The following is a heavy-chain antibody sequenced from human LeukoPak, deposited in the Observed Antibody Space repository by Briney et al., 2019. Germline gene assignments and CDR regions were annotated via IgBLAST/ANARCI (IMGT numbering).Heavy chain of an antibody. D-gene: IGHD1-26*01. CDR1: GGSISSSSYY. Sequence: SETLSLTCTVSGGSISSSSYYWGWIRQPPGRGLEWIGSMYSTGSTYYNPSLKSRVTIAVDTSKNQFSLKLTSVTAADTAVYYCARGGSYTTVKNYWGQGTLVTVSS. CDR2: MYSTGST. V-gene: IGHV4-39*07. CDR3: ARGGSYTTVKNY. J-gene: IGHJ4*02.